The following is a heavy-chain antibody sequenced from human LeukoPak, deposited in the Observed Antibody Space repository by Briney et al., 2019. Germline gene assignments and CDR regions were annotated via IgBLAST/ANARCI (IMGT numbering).Heavy chain of an antibody. CDR2: ISAYNGNT. D-gene: IGHD3-3*01. J-gene: IGHJ6*03. CDR3: ARDSIDFWSGYLGPLGYYYMDV. CDR1: GYTFTSYG. Sequence: GASVKVSCKASGYTFTSYGISWVRQAPGQGLEWMGWISAYNGNTNYAQKLQGRVTMTTDTSTSTAYMELRSLRSDDTAVYYCARDSIDFWSGYLGPLGYYYMDVWGKGTTVTVSS. V-gene: IGHV1-18*01.